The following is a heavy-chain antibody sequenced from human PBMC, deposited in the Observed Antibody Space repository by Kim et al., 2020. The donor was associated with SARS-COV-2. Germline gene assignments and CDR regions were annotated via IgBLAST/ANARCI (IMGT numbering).Heavy chain of an antibody. CDR2: ISYDGSNK. Sequence: GGSLRLSCAASGFTFSSYAMHWVRQAPGKGLEWVAVISYDGSNKYYADSVKGRFTISRDNSKNTLYLQMNSLRAEHTAVYYCASDYGGKGFDYWGQGTLV. D-gene: IGHD4-17*01. CDR1: GFTFSSYA. CDR3: ASDYGGKGFDY. V-gene: IGHV3-30*04. J-gene: IGHJ4*02.